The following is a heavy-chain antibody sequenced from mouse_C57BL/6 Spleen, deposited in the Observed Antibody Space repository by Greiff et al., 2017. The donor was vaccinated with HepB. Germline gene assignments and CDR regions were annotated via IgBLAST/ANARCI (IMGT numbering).Heavy chain of an antibody. V-gene: IGHV3-2*02. CDR3: ARTARIKY. J-gene: IGHJ2*01. CDR2: ISYSGST. D-gene: IGHD1-2*01. Sequence: VQLKQSGPGLVKPSQSLSLTCTVTGYSITSGYGWNWIRQFPGNKLEWMGYISYSGSTNYNPSLNSRISLTRDTSKHQFFLPLNSVTTEDTATYYCARTARIKYWGQGTTLTVSS. CDR1: GYSITSGYG.